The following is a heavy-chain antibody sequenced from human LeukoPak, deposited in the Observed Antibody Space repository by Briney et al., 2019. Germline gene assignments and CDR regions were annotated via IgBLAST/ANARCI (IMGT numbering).Heavy chain of an antibody. CDR3: AKDAIVLMVYAIV. CDR2: ISGSGGST. CDR1: GFPFSSYA. V-gene: IGHV3-23*01. D-gene: IGHD2-8*01. Sequence: GGSLRLSCTASGFPFSSYAMSWVRQAPGKGLEWVSAISGSGGSTYYADPVKGRFTISRDNSKNTLYLQMNSLRAEDTAVYYCAKDAIVLMVYAIVWGQGTLVTVSS. J-gene: IGHJ4*02.